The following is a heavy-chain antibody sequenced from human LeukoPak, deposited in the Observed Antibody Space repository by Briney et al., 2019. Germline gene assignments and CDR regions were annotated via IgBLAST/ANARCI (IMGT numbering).Heavy chain of an antibody. V-gene: IGHV3-23*01. CDR2: ISGSGGSS. Sequence: GGSQRLSCAASGFSFSSYAMRWVRQTPTKGLGWLVSISGSGGSSYYAEAVKGRLTISRDNAKSTLVVQLTSLTVEDTAIYYCAKGGRTIAVGGMMDHWGQGSLVTVPS. CDR3: AKGGRTIAVGGMMDH. CDR1: GFSFSSYA. D-gene: IGHD6-19*01. J-gene: IGHJ4*02.